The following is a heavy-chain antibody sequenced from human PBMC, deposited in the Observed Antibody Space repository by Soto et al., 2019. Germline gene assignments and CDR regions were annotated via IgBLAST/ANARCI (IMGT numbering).Heavy chain of an antibody. V-gene: IGHV4-39*02. J-gene: IGHJ4*02. CDR3: ARDVDYGDPFDY. CDR2: IYYSGST. D-gene: IGHD4-17*01. CDR1: GGSISSSSYY. Sequence: SETLSLTCTVSGGSISSSSYYWGWIRQPPGKGLEWIGSIYYSGSTYYNPSLKSRVTISVDTSKNQFSLKLSSVTAADTAVYYCARDVDYGDPFDYWGQGTLVTVSS.